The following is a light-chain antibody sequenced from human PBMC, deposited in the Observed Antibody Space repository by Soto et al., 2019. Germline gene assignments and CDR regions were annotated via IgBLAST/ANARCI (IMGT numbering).Light chain of an antibody. J-gene: IGLJ2*01. CDR3: QVWDSSSDHVI. CDR1: VIGSTS. CDR2: DDS. V-gene: IGLV3-21*02. Sequence: SYELTQPPSVSVAPGQTASITCGGNVIGSTSVHWYQQKPGQAPVLVVFDDSDRPSGIPERFSGSNSRNTATLTISRVEDGDEADYYCQVWDSSSDHVIFGGGTKLTVL.